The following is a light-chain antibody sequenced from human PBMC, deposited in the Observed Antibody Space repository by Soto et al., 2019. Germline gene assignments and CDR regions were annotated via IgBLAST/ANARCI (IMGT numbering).Light chain of an antibody. CDR1: QSISTNS. J-gene: IGKJ2*01. V-gene: IGKV3-20*01. CDR3: QRNS. CDR2: ATS. Sequence: EIMLTQSPGTLSLSPGERATLSCRASQSISTNSLAWYQHKPGQAPRLLIYATSTRATGIPDRCSGSGSGTDFTLTISRLEPEDFAVYYCQRNSFGQGTRLEFK.